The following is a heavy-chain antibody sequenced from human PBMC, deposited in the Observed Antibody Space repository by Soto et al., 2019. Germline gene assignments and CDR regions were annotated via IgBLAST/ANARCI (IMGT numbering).Heavy chain of an antibody. Sequence: GGSLRLSCAASGFTFSSYWMHWVRQAPGKGLVWVSRINSDGSSTNYADSVKGRFTISRDNAKNTLYLQMNSLRAEDTAVDYCARDGSITEGYYDSSGYYPDTFDIWGQGTMVTVSS. CDR1: GFTFSSYW. CDR2: INSDGSST. V-gene: IGHV3-74*01. D-gene: IGHD3-22*01. CDR3: ARDGSITEGYYDSSGYYPDTFDI. J-gene: IGHJ3*02.